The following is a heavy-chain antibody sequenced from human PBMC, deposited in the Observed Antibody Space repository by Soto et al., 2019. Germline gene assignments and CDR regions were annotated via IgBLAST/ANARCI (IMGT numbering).Heavy chain of an antibody. Sequence: GESLKISCAASGFTVSSSHMSWVRQTPGKGLEWVSGFSSGGTTYYADSVKGRSTISRDNSKNTLYLQMDTLGAEDTAVYYCARQTSATSIFEYWGQGTLVTVSS. CDR2: FSSGGTT. CDR1: GFTVSSSH. CDR3: ARQTSATSIFEY. J-gene: IGHJ4*02. V-gene: IGHV3-53*01.